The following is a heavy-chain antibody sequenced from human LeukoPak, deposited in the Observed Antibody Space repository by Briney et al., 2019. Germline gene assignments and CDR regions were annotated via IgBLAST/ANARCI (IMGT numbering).Heavy chain of an antibody. J-gene: IGHJ4*02. CDR3: ARGRSTGYPYYFEY. CDR2: MNPNSGST. CDR1: GYTFTSYD. Sequence: GASVKVSCKASGYTFTSYDINWVRQAPGQGLEWMGWMNPNSGSTGYAQKFQGRVTITRNTSISTAYVELSGLRSEDTAVYYCARGRSTGYPYYFEYWGQGTLVTVSS. D-gene: IGHD5-12*01. V-gene: IGHV1-8*03.